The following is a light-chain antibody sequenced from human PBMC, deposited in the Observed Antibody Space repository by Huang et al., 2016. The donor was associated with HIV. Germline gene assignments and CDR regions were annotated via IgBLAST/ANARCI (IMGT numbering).Light chain of an antibody. Sequence: DIQMTQSPPSLSASVGDRVTFTCRANQNITKSLNWYQQKPGKAPKLLIYTASTLESGVPSRFSGGGSGSRVTLNIGNLQPEDFATYYCQQSFSVPRTFG. CDR3: QQSFSVPRT. V-gene: IGKV1-39*01. CDR1: QNITKS. J-gene: IGKJ1*01. CDR2: TAS.